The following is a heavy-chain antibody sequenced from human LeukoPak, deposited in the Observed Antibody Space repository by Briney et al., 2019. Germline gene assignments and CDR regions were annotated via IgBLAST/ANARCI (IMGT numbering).Heavy chain of an antibody. CDR1: GFTFSSYW. CDR2: IKQDGSEK. CDR3: ARDPYSGGYGAYYYYYMDV. V-gene: IGHV3-7*01. J-gene: IGHJ6*03. Sequence: GGSLRLSCAASGFTFSSYWMSWVRQAPGKGLEWVADIKQDGSEKYYVDSVKGRFTISRDNAENSLYLQMNSLRDEDTAVYYCARDPYSGGYGAYYYYYMDVWGKGTTVTVSS. D-gene: IGHD6-19*01.